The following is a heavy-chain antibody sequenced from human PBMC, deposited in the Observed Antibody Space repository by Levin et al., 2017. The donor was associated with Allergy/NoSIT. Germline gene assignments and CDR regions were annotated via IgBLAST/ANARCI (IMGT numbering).Heavy chain of an antibody. CDR3: ASEIPRGSPDNYVPL. Sequence: QSGGSLRLSCAVSGFTVSSNYMSWVRQAPGKGPEWVSVIYGGGSTYYADSVRGRFTISRDDSGNTLSLQMNRLRVEDTAVYYCASEIPRGSPDNYVPLWGRGPLVTVSS. D-gene: IGHD3-10*02. CDR2: IYGGGST. CDR1: GFTVSSNY. V-gene: IGHV3-53*01. J-gene: IGHJ4*02.